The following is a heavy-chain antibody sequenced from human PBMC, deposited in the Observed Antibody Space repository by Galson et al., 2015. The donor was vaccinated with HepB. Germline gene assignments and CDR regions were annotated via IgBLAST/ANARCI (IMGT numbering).Heavy chain of an antibody. CDR1: GFTFRNSA. J-gene: IGHJ4*02. Sequence: SLRLSCAASGFTFRNSAMNWVRQAPGKGLDWVSGISGSGGSTYYADSVQGRFTISRDNSKNTLYLQMSSLRAKDTAVYFCARAGDYGDYPVYWGQGTLVTVSS. CDR3: ARAGDYGDYPVY. CDR2: ISGSGGST. V-gene: IGHV3-23*01. D-gene: IGHD4-17*01.